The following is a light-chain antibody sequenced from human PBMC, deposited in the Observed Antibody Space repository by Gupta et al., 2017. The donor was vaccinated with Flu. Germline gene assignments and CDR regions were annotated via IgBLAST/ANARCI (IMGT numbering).Light chain of an antibody. Sequence: EIVLTQSPGTLSLSPGEGATLSCRASHSVRSNYLAWYQHKPGQAPRLLIYGASRRATGIPDRFSGSGSGTDFTLTINRLQPEDFALYYCQQEGNSPITFGRGTKVEIK. J-gene: IGKJ4*01. V-gene: IGKV3-20*01. CDR3: QQEGNSPIT. CDR1: HSVRSNY. CDR2: GAS.